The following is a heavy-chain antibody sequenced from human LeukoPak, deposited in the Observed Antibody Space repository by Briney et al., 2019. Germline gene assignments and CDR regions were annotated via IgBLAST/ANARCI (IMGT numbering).Heavy chain of an antibody. CDR2: ISGSGGSA. CDR1: GFTFSSYA. CDR3: AKLYYGDYAYFDY. D-gene: IGHD4-17*01. V-gene: IGHV3-23*01. Sequence: GGSLRLSCAASGFTFSSYAMSWVRQAPGKGLEWVSAISGSGGSAYYADSVKGRFTISRDNSKNTLYLQMNSLRAEDTAVYYCAKLYYGDYAYFDYWGQGSLVTVSS. J-gene: IGHJ4*02.